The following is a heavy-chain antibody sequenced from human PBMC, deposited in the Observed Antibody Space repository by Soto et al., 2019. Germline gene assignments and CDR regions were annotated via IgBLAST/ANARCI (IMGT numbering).Heavy chain of an antibody. V-gene: IGHV3-7*03. CDR3: ASHPPRGDYSKYATTY. D-gene: IGHD4-4*01. Sequence: GGALRRSGAVSGFAFSNYWMVWVSQAPGKGLEWVANIKEDGSEKYYVDSVKGRFTISRDNAKHSLYLQMNSLRAEDKAVYYCASHPPRGDYSKYATTYWGQGTLVSVCS. CDR2: IKEDGSEK. J-gene: IGHJ4*02. CDR1: GFAFSNYW.